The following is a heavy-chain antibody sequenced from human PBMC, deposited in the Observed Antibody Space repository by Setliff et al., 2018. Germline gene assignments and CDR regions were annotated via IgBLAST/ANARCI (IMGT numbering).Heavy chain of an antibody. D-gene: IGHD6-19*01. J-gene: IGHJ3*02. V-gene: IGHV1-2*02. Sequence: ASVKVSCKASGYTFTGYYMHWVRQAPGQGLEWMGWINPNSGGTNYAQKFQGRVTMTRDTSIGTAYMELSRLRSDDTAVYYCARGREWLVRVDIWGQGTMVTVSS. CDR2: INPNSGGT. CDR3: ARGREWLVRVDI. CDR1: GYTFTGYY.